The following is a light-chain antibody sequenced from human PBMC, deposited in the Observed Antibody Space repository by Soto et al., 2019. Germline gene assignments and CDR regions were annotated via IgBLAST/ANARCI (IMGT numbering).Light chain of an antibody. V-gene: IGLV2-23*02. Sequence: QSALTQPASVSGSPGQSITISCTGTSRDVGTFNLVSWYQQHPGKAPKLMIFEVSNRASGVSIRFSGSKSGNTASLTISGLQAEDEADYYCSSYSGPITSYVFATGTQLNVL. J-gene: IGLJ1*01. CDR3: SSYSGPITSYV. CDR2: EVS. CDR1: SRDVGTFNL.